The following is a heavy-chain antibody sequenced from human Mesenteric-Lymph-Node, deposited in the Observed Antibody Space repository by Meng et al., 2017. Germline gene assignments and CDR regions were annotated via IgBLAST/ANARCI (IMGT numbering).Heavy chain of an antibody. CDR2: ISDYNGNT. J-gene: IGHJ4*02. V-gene: IGHV1-18*01. CDR3: ARGPSGYYYLPLDY. Sequence: VQLCEAGVGVKKPGASVKVSCKASGYTFTSYGISWVRQAPGQGLEWMGWISDYNGNTNYAQKLQGRVTMTTDTSTSTAYMELRSLRSDDTAVYYCARGPSGYYYLPLDYWGQGTLVTVSS. CDR1: GYTFTSYG. D-gene: IGHD3-22*01.